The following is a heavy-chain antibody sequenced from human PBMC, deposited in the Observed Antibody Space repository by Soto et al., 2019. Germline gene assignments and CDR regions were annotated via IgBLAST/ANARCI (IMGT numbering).Heavy chain of an antibody. CDR1: GFMFKDFA. Sequence: PGGSLRLSCAASGFMFKDFAIHWVRQAPGKGLEWVSGVNWDGSSTGYADSVRGRFTISRDNAKTSLYLQLNNLRAADTAFYYCARAGANHRYPYAISAQGTIVPVSS. V-gene: IGHV3-20*04. CDR3: ARAGANHRYPYAI. J-gene: IGHJ3*02. D-gene: IGHD3-9*01. CDR2: VNWDGSST.